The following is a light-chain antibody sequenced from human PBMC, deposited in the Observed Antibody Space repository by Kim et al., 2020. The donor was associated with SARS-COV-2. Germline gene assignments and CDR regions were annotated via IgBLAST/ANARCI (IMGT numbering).Light chain of an antibody. J-gene: IGLJ2*01. CDR3: QSYDSSLSGSVV. CDR1: SSNIGAGYD. CDR2: GNS. Sequence: VTNSCTGRSSNIGAGYDVHWYQQLPGTAPKLLIYGNSNRPSGVPDRFSGSKSGTSASLAITGLQAEDEADYYCQSYDSSLSGSVVFGGGTQLTVL. V-gene: IGLV1-40*01.